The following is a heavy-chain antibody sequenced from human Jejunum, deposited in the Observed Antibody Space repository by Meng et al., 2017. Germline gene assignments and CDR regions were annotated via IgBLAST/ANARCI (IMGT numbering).Heavy chain of an antibody. CDR1: GGFSFSTYN. CDR3: VRDLHYYYESSPARAFDY. D-gene: IGHD3-22*01. CDR2: ISSRSRYI. V-gene: IGHV3-21*01. J-gene: IGHJ4*02. Sequence: GESLKISCAASGGFSFSTYNMNWVRQAPGRGLEWVSSISSRSRYIFYAESVKGRFTISRDNAKNSLYLQMNSLRAEDTAVYYCVRDLHYYYESSPARAFDYWGQGTLVTVSS.